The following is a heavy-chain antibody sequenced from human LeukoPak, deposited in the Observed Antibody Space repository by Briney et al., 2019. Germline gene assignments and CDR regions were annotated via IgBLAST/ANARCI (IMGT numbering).Heavy chain of an antibody. D-gene: IGHD2-2*01. J-gene: IGHJ6*02. Sequence: PGGSLRLPCAASGFTFSSYSMNWVRQAPGKGLEWVSYISSSSSTIYYADSVKGRFTISRDNAKNSLYLQMNSLRAEDTAVYYCARDRAAGVVVPAATDLYYYYGMDVWGQGTTVTVSS. CDR3: ARDRAAGVVVPAATDLYYYYGMDV. CDR1: GFTFSSYS. V-gene: IGHV3-48*01. CDR2: ISSSSSTI.